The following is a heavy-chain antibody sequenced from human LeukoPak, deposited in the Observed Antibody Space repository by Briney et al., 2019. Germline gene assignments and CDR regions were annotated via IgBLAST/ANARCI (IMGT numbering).Heavy chain of an antibody. CDR2: IYYSGST. V-gene: IGHV4-59*01. Sequence: SETLSLTCTVSGGSISSCYWSWIRQPPGKGLEWIGYIYYSGSTNYNPSLKSRVTISVDTSKNQFSLKLSSVTAADTAVYYCARLAVAGLPYYFDYWGQGTLVTVSS. D-gene: IGHD6-19*01. CDR3: ARLAVAGLPYYFDY. CDR1: GGSISSCY. J-gene: IGHJ4*02.